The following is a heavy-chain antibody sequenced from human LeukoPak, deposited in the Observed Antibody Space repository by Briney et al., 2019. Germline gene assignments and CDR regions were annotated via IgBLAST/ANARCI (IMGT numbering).Heavy chain of an antibody. CDR2: ISYDGSNK. J-gene: IGHJ5*02. V-gene: IGHV3-30-3*01. CDR1: GFTFSSYA. Sequence: PGGSLRLSCAASGFTFSSYAMHWVRQAPGKGLEWVAVISYDGSNKYYADSVKGRFTISRDNAKNSLYLQMNSLRAEDTAVYYCARDRDVKWELLRPATHNWFDPWGQGTLVTVSS. D-gene: IGHD1-26*01. CDR3: ARDRDVKWELLRPATHNWFDP.